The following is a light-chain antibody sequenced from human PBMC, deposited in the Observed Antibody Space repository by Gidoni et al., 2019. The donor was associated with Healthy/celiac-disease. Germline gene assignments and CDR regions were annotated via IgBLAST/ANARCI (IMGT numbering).Light chain of an antibody. CDR1: QSISSW. CDR2: KAS. J-gene: IGKJ1*01. CDR3: QQYNSYPWT. Sequence: LQMTQSPSTLSASVGDRVTITCRASQSISSWLAWYQQKPGKAPKLLIYKASSLESGVPSRFSGSGSGTEFTLTISSLQPDDFATYYCQQYNSYPWTFGQGTKVEIK. V-gene: IGKV1-5*03.